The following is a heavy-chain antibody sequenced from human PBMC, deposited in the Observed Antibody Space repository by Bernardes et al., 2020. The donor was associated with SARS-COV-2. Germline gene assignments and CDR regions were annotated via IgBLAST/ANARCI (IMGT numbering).Heavy chain of an antibody. D-gene: IGHD3-3*01. CDR2: IYYSGST. J-gene: IGHJ4*02. CDR1: GGSISSGGYY. CDR3: ARVLRITIFGVVNHFDY. Sequence: SESLSLTCTVSGGSISSGGYYWSWLRQHPGKGLEWIGYIYYSGSTYYNPSLKSRVTISVDTSKNQFSLKLSSVTAADTAVYYCARVLRITIFGVVNHFDYWGQGTLVTVSS. V-gene: IGHV4-31*03.